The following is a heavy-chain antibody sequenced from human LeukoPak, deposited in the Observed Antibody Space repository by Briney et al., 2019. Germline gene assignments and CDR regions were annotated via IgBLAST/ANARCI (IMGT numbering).Heavy chain of an antibody. CDR2: IYYNGTT. CDR3: ARQYCTTTTCRTFDI. D-gene: IGHD2-2*01. J-gene: IGHJ3*02. V-gene: IGHV4-59*01. CDR1: GGSISRSY. Sequence: PSETLSLTCTVSGGSISRSYWSWIRQPPGKGLEWIGYIYYNGTTNYNPSLRSRLTILVDTSNNQFSLKLSSVTAADTALYYCARQYCTTTTCRTFDIWGQGTTVTVSS.